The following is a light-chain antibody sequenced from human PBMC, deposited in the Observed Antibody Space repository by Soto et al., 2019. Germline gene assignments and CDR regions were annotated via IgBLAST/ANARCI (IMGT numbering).Light chain of an antibody. Sequence: AIRMTQSPSSLSASTGDRVTITCRASQGTSSYLAWYQQKPGKAPKLLIYAASTLQSGVPSRFSGSGSGTDFTLTISCLQSEDFATYYCQQYYSYSSWTFGQGTKVDIK. CDR3: QQYYSYSSWT. V-gene: IGKV1-8*01. CDR2: AAS. CDR1: QGTSSY. J-gene: IGKJ1*01.